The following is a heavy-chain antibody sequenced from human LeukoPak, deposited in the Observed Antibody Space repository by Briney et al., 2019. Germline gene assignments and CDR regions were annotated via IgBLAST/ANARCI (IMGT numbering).Heavy chain of an antibody. J-gene: IGHJ4*02. V-gene: IGHV4-4*07. Sequence: SETLSLTCTVSGASISPYYWNWIRQPAGKGLEGIGRLYPSGSSDQNPSLKSRVSISVATSSNQFSLRGTSVTAADTATYYCARDLSGSLYFDYWGQGILVTVSA. CDR3: ARDLSGSLYFDY. CDR1: GASISPYY. CDR2: LYPSGSS. D-gene: IGHD3-10*01.